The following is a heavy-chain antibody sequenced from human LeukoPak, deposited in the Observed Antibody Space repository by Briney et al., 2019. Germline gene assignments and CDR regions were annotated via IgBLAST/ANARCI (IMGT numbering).Heavy chain of an antibody. D-gene: IGHD1-1*01. V-gene: IGHV3-74*01. J-gene: IGHJ3*02. Sequence: PGGSLRLSCAASGFTFSSYWLHWVRQAPGKGLVWVSRINSDGSSTSYADSVKGRFTISRDNAKNTLYLQMNSLRAEDTAVYYCAREGDMERLGAFDIRGQGTMVTVSS. CDR2: INSDGSST. CDR3: AREGDMERLGAFDI. CDR1: GFTFSSYW.